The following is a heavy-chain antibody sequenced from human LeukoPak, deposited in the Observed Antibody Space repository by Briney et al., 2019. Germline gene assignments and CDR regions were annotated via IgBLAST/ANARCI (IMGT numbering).Heavy chain of an antibody. CDR1: GGSISSYY. CDR3: ARGRLNHYYGSGSIFDY. Sequence: SETLSLTCTVSGGSISSYYWSWIRQPAGKGLEWIGRIYTSGSTNYNPSLKSRVTMSVDTSKNQLSLKLSSVTAADTAVYYCARGRLNHYYGSGSIFDYWGQGTPVTVSS. V-gene: IGHV4-4*07. J-gene: IGHJ4*02. CDR2: IYTSGST. D-gene: IGHD3-10*01.